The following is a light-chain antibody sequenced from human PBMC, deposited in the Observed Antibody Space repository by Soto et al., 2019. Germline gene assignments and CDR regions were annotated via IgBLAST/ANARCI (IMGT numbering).Light chain of an antibody. Sequence: QSALTQPASVSGSPGQSITISCTGTSSDIGGYNYVSWYQHHPGKAPKLMIYEVSHRPSGVSDRFSGSKSGNTASLTISGLQAEDEADYYCSSYTSSSTPYVIFGGGTKLTVL. CDR3: SSYTSSSTPYVI. V-gene: IGLV2-14*01. CDR2: EVS. J-gene: IGLJ2*01. CDR1: SSDIGGYNY.